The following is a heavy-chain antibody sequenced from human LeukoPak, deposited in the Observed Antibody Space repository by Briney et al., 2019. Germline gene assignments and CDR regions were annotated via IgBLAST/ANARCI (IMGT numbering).Heavy chain of an antibody. CDR2: ISWNSGSI. V-gene: IGHV3-9*01. J-gene: IGHJ5*02. D-gene: IGHD6-13*01. Sequence: GRSLRLSCAASGFTFDDYAMHWVRQAPGKGLEWVSGISWNSGSIGYADSVKGRFTISRDNAKNSLYLQMNSLRAEDTALYYCAKDGTAADYNWFDPWGQGTLVTVSS. CDR3: AKDGTAADYNWFDP. CDR1: GFTFDDYA.